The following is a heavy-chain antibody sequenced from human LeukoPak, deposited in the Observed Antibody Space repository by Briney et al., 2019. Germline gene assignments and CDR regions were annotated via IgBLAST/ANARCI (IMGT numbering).Heavy chain of an antibody. CDR2: IYYSGST. CDR3: AGRSRSGWYYDY. J-gene: IGHJ4*02. V-gene: IGHV4-39*07. CDR1: GGSISSSSYY. Sequence: PSETLSLTCTVSGGSISSSSYYWGWIRQPPGKGLEWIGSIYYSGSTNYNPSLKSRVTISVDTPKNHFSLKLSSVTAADTAVYYCAGRSRSGWYYDYWGQGALVTVSS. D-gene: IGHD6-19*01.